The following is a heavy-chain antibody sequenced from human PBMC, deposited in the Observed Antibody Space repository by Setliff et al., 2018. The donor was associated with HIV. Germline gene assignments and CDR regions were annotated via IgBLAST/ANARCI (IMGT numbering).Heavy chain of an antibody. Sequence: SETLSLTCAVSGYSVSSGYYWGWIRQPPGKGLEWIGYIYYSGSTNYNPSLKSRVTISVDTSKNQFSLKLSSVTAADTAVYYCARLPDYWGQGTLVTVSS. V-gene: IGHV4-38-2*01. CDR1: GYSVSSGYY. CDR3: ARLPDY. J-gene: IGHJ4*02. CDR2: IYYSGST.